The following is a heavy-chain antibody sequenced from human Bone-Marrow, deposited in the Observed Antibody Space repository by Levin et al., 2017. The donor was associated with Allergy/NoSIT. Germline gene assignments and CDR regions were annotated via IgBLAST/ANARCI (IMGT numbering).Heavy chain of an antibody. D-gene: IGHD6-13*01. V-gene: IGHV3-48*02. CDR1: GFTFSSYS. Sequence: GGSLRLSCAASGFTFSSYSMNWVRQAPGKGLEWVSYISGSSTTYYADSVKGRFTISRDNAKNSLYLQMNSLRDEDTAVYYCARDPTAAAGIWYFDLWGRGTLVTVSS. CDR3: ARDPTAAAGIWYFDL. CDR2: ISGSSTT. J-gene: IGHJ2*01.